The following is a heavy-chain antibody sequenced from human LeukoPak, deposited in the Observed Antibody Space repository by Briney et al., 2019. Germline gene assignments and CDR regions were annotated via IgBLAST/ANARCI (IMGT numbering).Heavy chain of an antibody. D-gene: IGHD1-26*01. CDR3: ARELSGSYYNYYGMDV. Sequence: GASVKVSCKASGYTFTGYYMHWVRQAPGQGLEWMGWINPNSGGTNYAQKFQGRVTMTRDTSISTAYMELSRLRPDDTAVYYCARELSGSYYNYYGMDVWGQGTTVTVSS. V-gene: IGHV1-2*02. CDR1: GYTFTGYY. CDR2: INPNSGGT. J-gene: IGHJ6*02.